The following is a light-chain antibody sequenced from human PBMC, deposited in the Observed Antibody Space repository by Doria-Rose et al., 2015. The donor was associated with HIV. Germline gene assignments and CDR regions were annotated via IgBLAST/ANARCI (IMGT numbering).Light chain of an antibody. J-gene: IGKJ1*01. CDR1: QTVSTY. Sequence: TQSPSSLSASIGDRVTITCRASQTVSTYLNWFQQEPGKAPKLLIYAASRLQSGVPSRFSGSGSGTDFTLTISGLQPGDFATYYCQQTYSSPTWTFGQGTKLEMK. CDR3: QQTYSSPTWT. V-gene: IGKV1-39*01. CDR2: AAS.